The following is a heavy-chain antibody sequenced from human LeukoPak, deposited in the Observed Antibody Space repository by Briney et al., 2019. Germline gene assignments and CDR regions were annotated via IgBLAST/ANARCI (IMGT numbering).Heavy chain of an antibody. Sequence: GGSLRLSCAASGFTFDDYCMNWVRQAPGKGLEWVSSISGSSTYIYYADSVRGRFTISRDNAKNSLYLQMNSLRAEDTAVYYCAREGSGRYYEGGFGYWGQGTLVTVSS. CDR3: AREGSGRYYEGGFGY. J-gene: IGHJ4*02. CDR2: ISGSSTYI. CDR1: GFTFDDYC. V-gene: IGHV3-21*01. D-gene: IGHD1-26*01.